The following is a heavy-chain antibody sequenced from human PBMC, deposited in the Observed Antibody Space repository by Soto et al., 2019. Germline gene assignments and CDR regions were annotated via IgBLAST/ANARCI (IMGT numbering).Heavy chain of an antibody. V-gene: IGHV3-23*01. J-gene: IGHJ6*02. CDR2: ISGSGGST. CDR3: AKVHHPRKDTYYYYGMDV. CDR1: GFTFSSYA. Sequence: PGGSLRLSCAASGFTFSSYAMSWVRQAPGKGLEWVSAISGSGGSTYYADSVKGRFTISRDNSKNTLYLQMNSLRAEDTAVYYCAKVHHPRKDTYYYYGMDVWGQGTTVTVSS.